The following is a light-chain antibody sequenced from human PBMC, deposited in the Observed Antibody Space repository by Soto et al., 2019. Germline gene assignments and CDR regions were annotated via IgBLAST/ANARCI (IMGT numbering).Light chain of an antibody. CDR1: QRISTW. CDR2: DAS. V-gene: IGKV1-5*01. CDR3: QQYASYALT. Sequence: DIQMTQSPSTVSASVGDRVTITCRASQRISTWLAWYQQRPGKAPKLLIYDASSLESGVPSRFSGSGSGTEFTLTISGLQPDDFATYYCQQYASYALTFGQGTKVDIK. J-gene: IGKJ1*01.